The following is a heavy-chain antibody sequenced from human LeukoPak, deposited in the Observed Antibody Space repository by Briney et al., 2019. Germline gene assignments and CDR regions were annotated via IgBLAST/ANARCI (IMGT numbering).Heavy chain of an antibody. Sequence: SETLSLTCNVSGGSVTNLYWSWIRQPPGKGLEWIGEINHSGSTNYNPSLKSRVTISVDRSKNQFSLKLSSVTAADTAVYYCARRIRSSAIDYWGQGTLVTVSS. D-gene: IGHD3-3*02. V-gene: IGHV4-34*01. CDR2: INHSGST. CDR3: ARRIRSSAIDY. J-gene: IGHJ4*02. CDR1: GGSVTNLY.